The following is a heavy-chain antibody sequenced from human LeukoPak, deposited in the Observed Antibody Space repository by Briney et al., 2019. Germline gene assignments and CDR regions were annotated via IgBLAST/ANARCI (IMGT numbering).Heavy chain of an antibody. CDR1: GGSISSYY. J-gene: IGHJ5*02. V-gene: IGHV4-4*07. CDR2: IYTSGST. Sequence: PSETLSLTCTVSGGSISSYYWSWIRQPAGKGLEWIGRIYTSGSTNYNPSLKSRVTMSVDTSKNQFSLKLSSVTAADTAVYYCARGRTEQLGPLNWFDPWGQGTLVTVSS. CDR3: ARGRTEQLGPLNWFDP. D-gene: IGHD6-13*01.